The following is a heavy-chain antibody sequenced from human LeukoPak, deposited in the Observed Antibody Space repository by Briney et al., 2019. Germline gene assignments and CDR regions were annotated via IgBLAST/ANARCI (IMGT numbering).Heavy chain of an antibody. J-gene: IGHJ4*02. CDR1: GLTFSSFL. D-gene: IGHD1-1*01. V-gene: IGHV3-7*01. CDR2: IKQDGSEK. CDR3: AREHSNWDPDY. Sequence: GGSLRLSCAASGLTFSSFLMSWVRQAPGKGLEWVANIKQDGSEKNYVDSVKGRFTISRDNAKNSLYLQMNSLRAEDTAVYYCAREHSNWDPDYWGQGTLVTVFS.